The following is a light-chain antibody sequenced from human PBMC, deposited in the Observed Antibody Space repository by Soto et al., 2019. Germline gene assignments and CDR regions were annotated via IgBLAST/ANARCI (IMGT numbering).Light chain of an antibody. V-gene: IGKV3-20*01. J-gene: IGKJ1*01. CDR1: QSVSNNY. Sequence: EIVLTQSPGTLSLSPGERATLSCRASQSVSNNYLAWYQQKPGQAPRLLIYGASNGATGIPDRFSGSGSGTDFTLTISRLEPEDFAVYYCHQYDSWTFGQGTKVDIK. CDR2: GAS. CDR3: HQYDSWT.